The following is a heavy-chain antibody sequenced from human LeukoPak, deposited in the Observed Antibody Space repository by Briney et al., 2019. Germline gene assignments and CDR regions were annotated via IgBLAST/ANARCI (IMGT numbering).Heavy chain of an antibody. CDR3: ARVGTGILTGSLDY. CDR2: INPNSGGT. Sequence: ASVKVSCKASGYTFTSYGISWVRQAPGQGLEGMGWINPNSGGTHYVQKLQGRVTMTSDTSISTAYMELSRLRSDDTAVYYCARVGTGILTGSLDYWGQGTLVTVSS. CDR1: GYTFTSYG. J-gene: IGHJ4*02. D-gene: IGHD3-9*01. V-gene: IGHV1-2*02.